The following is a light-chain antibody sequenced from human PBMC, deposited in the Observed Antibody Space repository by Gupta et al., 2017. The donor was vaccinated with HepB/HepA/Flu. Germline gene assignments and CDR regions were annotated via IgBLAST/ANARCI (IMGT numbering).Light chain of an antibody. V-gene: IGLV3-1*01. Sequence: SYELTQPPSVTVSLGQPASITCSGDKWGDKYACWYQQKPDQSPVLVIYQDSKRPSGIPELFSGSNSGTTATLTISGTQAMDEADYDCQAWSSSTVVFGGGTKLTVL. CDR2: QDS. CDR1: KWGDKY. CDR3: QAWSSSTVV. J-gene: IGLJ2*01.